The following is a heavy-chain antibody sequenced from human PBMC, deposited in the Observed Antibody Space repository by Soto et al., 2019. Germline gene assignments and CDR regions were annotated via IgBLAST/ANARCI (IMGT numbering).Heavy chain of an antibody. CDR2: IYHSGST. J-gene: IGHJ6*02. CDR1: GYSISSGYY. CDR3: ARDTLDTAMGYYYYYGMDV. V-gene: IGHV4-38-2*02. Sequence: SETLSLTCAVSGYSISSGYYWGWIRQPPGKGLGWIGSIYHSGSTYYNPSLKSRVTISVDTSKNQFSLKLSSVTAADTAVYYCARDTLDTAMGYYYYYGMDVWGQGTTVTVSS. D-gene: IGHD5-18*01.